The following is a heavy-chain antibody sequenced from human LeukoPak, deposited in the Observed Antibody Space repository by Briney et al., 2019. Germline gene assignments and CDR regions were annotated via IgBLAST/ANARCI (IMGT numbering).Heavy chain of an antibody. CDR1: GFSFSTYS. D-gene: IGHD3-3*01. CDR3: ARDRRFLEWLTECMDV. J-gene: IGHJ6*02. V-gene: IGHV3-53*04. CDR2: IYSGGST. Sequence: GGSLRLSCAASGFSFSTYSMNWVRQAPGKGLEWVSVIYSGGSTYYADSVKGRFTISRHNSKNTLYLQMNSLRAEDTAVYYCARDRRFLEWLTECMDVWGQGTTVTVSS.